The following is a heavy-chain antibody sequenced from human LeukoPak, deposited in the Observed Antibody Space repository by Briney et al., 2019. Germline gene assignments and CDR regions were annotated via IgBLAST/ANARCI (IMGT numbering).Heavy chain of an antibody. CDR1: GYTFTSYD. D-gene: IGHD3-10*01. J-gene: IGHJ4*02. Sequence: ASVKVSCKASGYTFTSYDINWVRQATGQGLEWMGWMNPNSGNTGYAQKFQGRVTMTRNTSISTAYMELSRLRSDDTAVYYCARETMVRGFQCDYWGQGTLVTVSS. CDR2: MNPNSGNT. CDR3: ARETMVRGFQCDY. V-gene: IGHV1-8*01.